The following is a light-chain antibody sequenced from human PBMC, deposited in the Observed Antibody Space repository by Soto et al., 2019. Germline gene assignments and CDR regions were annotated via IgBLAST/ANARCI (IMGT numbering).Light chain of an antibody. Sequence: EIVMTQSPATLSVSPGERATLSCRASQSVSNSYVAWYQQIPGQAPRLLIYGASNRATGIPDRFSGSGSGTDFTLTISRLEPEDSAVYYCQQYGNAPPSTFGQGTKVDIK. V-gene: IGKV3-20*01. J-gene: IGKJ1*01. CDR1: QSVSNSY. CDR3: QQYGNAPPST. CDR2: GAS.